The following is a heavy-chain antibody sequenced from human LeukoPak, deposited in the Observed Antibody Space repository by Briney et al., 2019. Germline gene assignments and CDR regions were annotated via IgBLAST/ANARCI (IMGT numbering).Heavy chain of an antibody. D-gene: IGHD3-16*01. CDR1: GFTFSSYD. Sequence: GGPVRLSCAASGFTFSSYDMPWARQATGKGLEWVSAIGTAGDPYYPGSVKGRFTISRENAKNPLYLQMTSLRAGDTAVYYGAREGGGSAFDIWGQGTMVTVSS. V-gene: IGHV3-13*05. CDR3: AREGGGSAFDI. CDR2: IGTAGDP. J-gene: IGHJ3*02.